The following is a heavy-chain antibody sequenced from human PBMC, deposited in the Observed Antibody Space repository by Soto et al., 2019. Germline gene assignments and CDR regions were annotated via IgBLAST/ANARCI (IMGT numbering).Heavy chain of an antibody. J-gene: IGHJ6*02. V-gene: IGHV4-59*01. Sequence: SETLSLTCTVSDDFINTYYWSWIRQPPGKGLEWIGYIYYSGSTNYNPSLKSRVTISVDTSKNQFSLKLSSVTAADTAVYYCARGGPDYYGMDVWGQGTTVTVSS. CDR1: DDFINTYY. CDR3: ARGGPDYYGMDV. CDR2: IYYSGST.